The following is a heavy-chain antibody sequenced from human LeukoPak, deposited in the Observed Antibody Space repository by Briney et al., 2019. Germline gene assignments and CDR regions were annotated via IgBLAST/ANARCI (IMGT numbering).Heavy chain of an antibody. CDR2: IKQDGSEK. V-gene: IGHV3-7*03. Sequence: GGSLRLSCAASGFTFSTYWMSWVRQAPGKGLEWVANIKQDGSEKYYVDSVKGRFTISRDNAKNSLYLQMNSLRAEDTAVYYCARDKAVGATHFDYWGQGTLVTVSS. D-gene: IGHD1-26*01. CDR1: GFTFSTYW. J-gene: IGHJ4*02. CDR3: ARDKAVGATHFDY.